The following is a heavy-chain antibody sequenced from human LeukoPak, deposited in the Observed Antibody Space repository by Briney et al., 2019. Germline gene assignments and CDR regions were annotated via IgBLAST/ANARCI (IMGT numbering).Heavy chain of an antibody. CDR1: GYTFTSYY. V-gene: IGHV1-46*01. D-gene: IGHD2-2*01. J-gene: IGHJ3*02. Sequence: ASVKVSCKASGYTFTSYYMHWVRQAPGQGLEWMGIINPSGGSTSYAQKFQGRVTMTRDTSTSTVYMELSSLRSEDTAVYYRARDSGGDIVVVPAAMGAFDIWGQGTMVTVSS. CDR2: INPSGGST. CDR3: ARDSGGDIVVVPAAMGAFDI.